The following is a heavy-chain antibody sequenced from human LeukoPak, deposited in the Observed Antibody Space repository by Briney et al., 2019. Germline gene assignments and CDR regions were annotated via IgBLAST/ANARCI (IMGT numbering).Heavy chain of an antibody. Sequence: GDSLKISCKGSGYSFTSYWIGWVRQMPGKGLEWMGIIYPGDSDTRYSPSFQGQVTISADKSISTAYLQWSSLKASDTAMYYCARQGGYSGYDWITADGWVYNWFDPWGQGTLVTVSS. CDR2: IYPGDSDT. J-gene: IGHJ5*02. V-gene: IGHV5-51*01. D-gene: IGHD5-12*01. CDR1: GYSFTSYW. CDR3: ARQGGYSGYDWITADGWVYNWFDP.